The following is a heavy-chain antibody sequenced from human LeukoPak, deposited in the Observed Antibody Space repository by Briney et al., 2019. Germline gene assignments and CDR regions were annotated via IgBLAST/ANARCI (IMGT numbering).Heavy chain of an antibody. D-gene: IGHD3-22*01. Sequence: PGGSLRLSCTTSGFTLSVFAINWVRQAPGKGLEWVGLIRSSPNGRTTKYGASVKGRFIISRDDSKNIAYLQMNSLKTEDTAVYYCTRNYNTQDFDYWGQGILVTVSS. CDR3: TRNYNTQDFDY. V-gene: IGHV3-49*04. CDR2: IRSSPNGRTT. CDR1: GFTLSVFA. J-gene: IGHJ4*02.